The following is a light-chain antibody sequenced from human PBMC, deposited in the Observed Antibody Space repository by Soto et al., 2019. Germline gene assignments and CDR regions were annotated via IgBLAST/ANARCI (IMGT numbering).Light chain of an antibody. CDR1: SSDVGGFLY. Sequence: ALTQPASVSGSPGQSITISCTGTSSDVGGFLYVSWFQQHPGKAPKLMIYAVSNRPSGISNRFSGSKSGNTASLTISGLQAEDEADYYCSSYSSSSTLVVFGGGTQLTVL. CDR3: SSYSSSSTLVV. V-gene: IGLV2-14*01. CDR2: AVS. J-gene: IGLJ2*01.